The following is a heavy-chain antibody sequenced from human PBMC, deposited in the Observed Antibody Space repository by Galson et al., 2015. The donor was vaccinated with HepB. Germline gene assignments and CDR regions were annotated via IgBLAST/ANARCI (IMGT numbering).Heavy chain of an antibody. D-gene: IGHD1-26*01. CDR3: ARANGRAVGQYYFDY. CDR2: INPSGGST. V-gene: IGHV1-46*01. Sequence: SVKVSCKASGYTFTSYYMHWVRQAPGQGLGWMGIINPSGGSTSYAQKFQGRVTMTRDTSTSTVYMELSSLRSEDTAVYYCARANGRAVGQYYFDYWGQGTLVTVSS. J-gene: IGHJ4*02. CDR1: GYTFTSYY.